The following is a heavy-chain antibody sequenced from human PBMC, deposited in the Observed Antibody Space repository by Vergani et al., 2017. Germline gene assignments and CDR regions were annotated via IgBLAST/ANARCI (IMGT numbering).Heavy chain of an antibody. D-gene: IGHD3-9*01. J-gene: IGHJ4*02. CDR3: ARGDYGILTGYRY. CDR2: INPSGGHT. CDR1: GYTFSNYY. Sequence: QVQVVQSGAEVKKSGASVKVSCKTSGYTFSNYYMHWLRQAPGQGLEWMGIINPSGGHTNYAQKFQGRVTMTRDTSTSTVYMELSSLRSEETAIYYCARGDYGILTGYRYWGQGTLVTVSA. V-gene: IGHV1-46*03.